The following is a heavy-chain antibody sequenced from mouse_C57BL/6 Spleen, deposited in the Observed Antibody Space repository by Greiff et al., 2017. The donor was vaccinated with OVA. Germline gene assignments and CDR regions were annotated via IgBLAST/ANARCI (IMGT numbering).Heavy chain of an antibody. Sequence: VQLQQSGAELVRPGTSVKVSCKASGYAFTNYLIEWVKQRPGQGLEWIGVLNPGSGGTNYNEKFKGKATLTADKSSSTAYMQLSSLTSEDSAVYFCARSKRSSGTEFAYWGQGTLVTVSA. D-gene: IGHD4-1*01. J-gene: IGHJ3*01. CDR2: LNPGSGGT. CDR3: ARSKRSSGTEFAY. CDR1: GYAFTNYL. V-gene: IGHV1-54*01.